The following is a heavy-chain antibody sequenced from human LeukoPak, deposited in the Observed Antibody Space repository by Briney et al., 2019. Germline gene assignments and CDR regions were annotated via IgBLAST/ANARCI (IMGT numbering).Heavy chain of an antibody. D-gene: IGHD5-24*01. CDR1: GFIFSRYG. J-gene: IGHJ4*02. CDR3: ARDIRMASFDY. V-gene: IGHV3-23*01. Sequence: GGSLRLSCAASGFIFSRYGMSWVRQAPGKGLEWVSGITGSGGRTYYADSVKGRFTISRDNSKNTLYLQVNSLRADDTAVYYCARDIRMASFDYWGQGTLVTVSS. CDR2: ITGSGGRT.